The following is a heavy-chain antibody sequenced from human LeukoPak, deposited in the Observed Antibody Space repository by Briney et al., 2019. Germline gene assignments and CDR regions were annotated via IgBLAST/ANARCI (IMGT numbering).Heavy chain of an antibody. Sequence: PGGSLRLSCAASGFTVSSNYMSWVRQAPGKGLEWVSVIYSGGSTYYADSVKGRFTISRDNSKNTLYLQMNSLRAGDTAVYYCARWGDSSGYYQQPNAFDIWGQGTMVTVSS. CDR3: ARWGDSSGYYQQPNAFDI. V-gene: IGHV3-66*01. CDR1: GFTVSSNY. CDR2: IYSGGST. J-gene: IGHJ3*02. D-gene: IGHD3-22*01.